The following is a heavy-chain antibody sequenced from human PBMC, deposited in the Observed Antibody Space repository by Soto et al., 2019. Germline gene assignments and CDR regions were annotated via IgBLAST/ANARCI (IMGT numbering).Heavy chain of an antibody. V-gene: IGHV3-15*07. Sequence: CGSLRLSCAASGFIFSNAWINRVRQAPGKGLEWVGRVKSKTDGGTTDFAAPVKGRFAISRDDSKNMVYLEMNSLKTEDTAIYYCTTDSYMTNIIVRFDYWGHGTPVPVSS. D-gene: IGHD4-17*01. CDR3: TTDSYMTNIIVRFDY. CDR2: VKSKTDGGTT. CDR1: GFIFSNAW. J-gene: IGHJ4*01.